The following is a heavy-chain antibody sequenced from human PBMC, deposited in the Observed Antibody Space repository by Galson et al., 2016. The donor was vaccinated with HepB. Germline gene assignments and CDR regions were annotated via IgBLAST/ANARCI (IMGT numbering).Heavy chain of an antibody. CDR1: GGTFNSYA. CDR3: ARVRDGYNSYFYYGMDV. J-gene: IGHJ6*02. V-gene: IGHV1-69*13. D-gene: IGHD5-24*01. CDR2: IIPLYGTA. Sequence: LVKVSCKASGGTFNSYAISWVRQAPGQGLEWMGGIIPLYGTANYAQKFQGRVTIIADESTSTAYMELSSLGSEDTAMYYCARVRDGYNSYFYYGMDVWGQGTTVTVSS.